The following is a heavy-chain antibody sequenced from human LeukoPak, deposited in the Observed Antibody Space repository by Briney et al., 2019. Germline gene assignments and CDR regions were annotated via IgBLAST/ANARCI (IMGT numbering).Heavy chain of an antibody. Sequence: PGGSLRLTCAASGFTFRRYSMTWVRQAPGKGLEWVSIIYTTGGKYYADSVKGRFTISRDNSKHTLYLQMNSLRAEDTAVYYCAGGRAAGIKPPDYWGPGTLVTVSS. CDR3: AGGRAAGIKPPDY. CDR1: GFTFRRYS. D-gene: IGHD6-13*01. CDR2: IYTTGGK. V-gene: IGHV3-66*01. J-gene: IGHJ4*02.